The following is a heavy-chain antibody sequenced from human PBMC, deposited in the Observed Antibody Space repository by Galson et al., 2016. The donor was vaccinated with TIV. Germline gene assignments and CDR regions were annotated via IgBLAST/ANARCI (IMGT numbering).Heavy chain of an antibody. V-gene: IGHV3-66*01. D-gene: IGHD2-8*01. Sequence: SLRLSCAASGFTVSSNCMSWVRQAPGKGLEWVSVISADDITYYTDSVKGKFTISRDNSKNTLYLQMNSLRAEDTAVYYCARDSYCPHDVCYDPPVWGQGTLVTVSS. CDR2: ISADDIT. CDR3: ARDSYCPHDVCYDPPV. CDR1: GFTVSSNC. J-gene: IGHJ4*02.